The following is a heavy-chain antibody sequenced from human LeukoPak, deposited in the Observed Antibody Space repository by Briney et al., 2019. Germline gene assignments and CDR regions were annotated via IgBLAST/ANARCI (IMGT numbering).Heavy chain of an antibody. D-gene: IGHD6-13*01. CDR1: GGSFSGYY. CDR2: INHSGST. Sequence: KTSETLSLTCAVYGGSFSGYYWSWIRQPPGKGLEWIGEINHSGSTNYNPSLKSRVTISVDTSKNQFSLKLSSVTAADTAVYYCARVRSSSWYDYWGQGTLVTVSS. V-gene: IGHV4-34*01. CDR3: ARVRSSSWYDY. J-gene: IGHJ4*02.